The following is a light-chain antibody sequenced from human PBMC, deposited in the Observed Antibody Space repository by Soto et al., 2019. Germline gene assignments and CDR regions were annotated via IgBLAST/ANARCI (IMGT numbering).Light chain of an antibody. CDR3: QQYNNWPPVT. CDR2: AAS. CDR1: LSVGSN. Sequence: EIVMTQSPATLSVSPGERATLSCRASLSVGSNLAWYQQKPGQAPRLLIYAASTRATAIPARFSGSRSGTEFTLTISSLQSEDFAVYYCQQYNNWPPVTFGPGTKVDIK. V-gene: IGKV3-15*01. J-gene: IGKJ3*01.